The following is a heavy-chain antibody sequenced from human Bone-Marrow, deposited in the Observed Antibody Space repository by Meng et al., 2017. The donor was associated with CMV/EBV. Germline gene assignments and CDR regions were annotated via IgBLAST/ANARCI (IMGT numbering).Heavy chain of an antibody. V-gene: IGHV3-7*01. CDR3: ARDVFERGYDFWSGYYQSPHSFDI. CDR2: IREDGGEK. CDR1: GFTFSIYW. D-gene: IGHD3-3*01. Sequence: GESLKISCVASGFTFSIYWMSWVRQAPGKGLEWVASIREDGGEKYYVDSVKGRFTISRDNAKNSLFLQMSSLRAEDTAVYWCARDVFERGYDFWSGYYQSPHSFDIWGEGTMVTVSS. J-gene: IGHJ3*02.